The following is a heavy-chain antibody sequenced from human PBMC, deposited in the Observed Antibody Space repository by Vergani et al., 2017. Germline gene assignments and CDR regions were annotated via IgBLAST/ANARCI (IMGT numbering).Heavy chain of an antibody. CDR2: ISGSGGST. J-gene: IGHJ6*03. Sequence: EVQLLESGGGLVQPGGSLRPSCAASGFTFSSYAMSWVRQAPGKGLEWVSAISGSGGSTYYADSVKGRCTISRDNSKTTLYLPMNSLRAEDTAVYYCAEEPGGRYCSSTSCYTRYYYYMDVWGKGTTVTVSS. V-gene: IGHV3-23*01. CDR1: GFTFSSYA. D-gene: IGHD2-2*02. CDR3: AEEPGGRYCSSTSCYTRYYYYMDV.